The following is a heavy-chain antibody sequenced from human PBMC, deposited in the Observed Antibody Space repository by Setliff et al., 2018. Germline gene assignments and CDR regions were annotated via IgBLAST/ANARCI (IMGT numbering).Heavy chain of an antibody. CDR3: ARCSGSYDAFDI. D-gene: IGHD1-26*01. CDR2: IYYSGST. V-gene: IGHV4-31*01. Sequence: PSETPSLTCTVSGGSISSGGYYWSWIRQHPGMGLEWIGYIYYSGSTYHNPSLKTLVTISVDTSKNRFSLKLSSVTAADTAVYYCARCSGSYDAFDIWGQGTMVTVSS. CDR1: GGSISSGGYY. J-gene: IGHJ3*02.